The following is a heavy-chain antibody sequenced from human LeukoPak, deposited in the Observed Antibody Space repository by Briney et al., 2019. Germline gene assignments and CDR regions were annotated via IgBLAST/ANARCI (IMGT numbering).Heavy chain of an antibody. V-gene: IGHV4-4*07. CDR3: ARLYYYGSGMFSAFDI. Sequence: PSETLSLTCTVSGDSISSYYWSWIRQPAGKGLEWVGRIYTSETTNYNPSLKGRVTMSVDTSKNQLSLKLSSVTAADTAVYYCARLYYYGSGMFSAFDIWGQGTVVTVPS. CDR2: IYTSETT. D-gene: IGHD3-10*01. J-gene: IGHJ3*02. CDR1: GDSISSYY.